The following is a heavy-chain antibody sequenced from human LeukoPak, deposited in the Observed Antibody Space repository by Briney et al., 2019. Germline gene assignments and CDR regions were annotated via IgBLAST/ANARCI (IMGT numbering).Heavy chain of an antibody. CDR2: ITSSSDYT. J-gene: IGHJ4*02. CDR3: ATNEPY. V-gene: IGHV3-21*01. Sequence: ETLSLTCSVSGGSISSSSSYWGWIRQPPGKGLEWVSSITSSSDYTYYADSVKGRFTISRDNAKDSLYLQMNSLRAEDTAVYYCATNEPYWGQGTLVTVSS. D-gene: IGHD1-1*01. CDR1: GGSISSSS.